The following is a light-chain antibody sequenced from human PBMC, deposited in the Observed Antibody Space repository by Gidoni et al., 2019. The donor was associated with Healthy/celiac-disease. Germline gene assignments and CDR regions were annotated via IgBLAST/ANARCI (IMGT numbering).Light chain of an antibody. CDR1: QSISSW. V-gene: IGKV1-5*03. J-gene: IGKJ1*01. CDR2: KAS. Sequence: DIQMTKYPSTLSASVGDRVTITCRASQSISSWLAWYQQKPGKAPKLLIYKASSLESGVPSRFSGSGSWREFTLTISSLQPDDFATYYCQQYNSYSPWTFGQGPKVEIK. CDR3: QQYNSYSPWT.